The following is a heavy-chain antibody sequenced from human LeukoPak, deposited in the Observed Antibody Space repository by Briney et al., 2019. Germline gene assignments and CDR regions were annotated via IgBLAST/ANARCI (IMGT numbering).Heavy chain of an antibody. J-gene: IGHJ6*03. CDR1: GFTFSSYW. CDR2: IKQDGSEK. D-gene: IGHD1-26*01. Sequence: GGSLRLSCVVSGFTFSSYWMTWVRQAPGKGLEWVANIKQDGSEKYYVDSVKGRFTISRDNAKNSLYLQMNSLRAEDTAVYYCARDRTVGATALYYYYMDVWGKGTTVTVSS. V-gene: IGHV3-7*01. CDR3: ARDRTVGATALYYYYMDV.